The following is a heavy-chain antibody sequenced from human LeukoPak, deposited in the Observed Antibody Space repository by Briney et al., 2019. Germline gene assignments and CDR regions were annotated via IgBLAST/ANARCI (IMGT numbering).Heavy chain of an antibody. CDR2: IYYSGST. Sequence: SETLSLTCTVSGGSISSSSYYWGWIRQPPGKGLEWIGSIYYSGSTYYNPSLKSRVTISVDKSKNQFSLKLSSVTAADTAVYYCARDLGSGSSSFRGWGQGTLVTVSS. CDR1: GGSISSSSYY. V-gene: IGHV4-39*07. D-gene: IGHD1-26*01. CDR3: ARDLGSGSSSFRG. J-gene: IGHJ4*02.